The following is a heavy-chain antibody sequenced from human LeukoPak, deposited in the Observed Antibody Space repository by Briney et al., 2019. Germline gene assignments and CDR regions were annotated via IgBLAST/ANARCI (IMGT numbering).Heavy chain of an antibody. CDR3: ARDAPGYSSSWRLNYFDY. CDR1: GYTFTGYY. D-gene: IGHD6-13*01. CDR2: INPNSGGT. Sequence: ASVKVSCKASGYTFTGYYMHWVRQAPGQGLEWMGWINPNSGGTNYAQKFQGRVTMTRDTSISTAYMELSRLRSDDTAVYYCARDAPGYSSSWRLNYFDYWGQGTLVTVSS. J-gene: IGHJ4*02. V-gene: IGHV1-2*02.